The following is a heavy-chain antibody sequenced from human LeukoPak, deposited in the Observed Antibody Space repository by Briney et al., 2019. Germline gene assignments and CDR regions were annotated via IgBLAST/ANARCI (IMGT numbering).Heavy chain of an antibody. CDR1: GGSISSSSYY. Sequence: NASETLSLTCTVSGGSISSSSYYWGWIRQPPGKGLEWIGSIYYSGSTYYNPSLKSRVTISVDTSKNQFSLKVSSVTAADTAVYYCARDQRSGYSGYDYYYYYYMDVWGKGTTVTVSS. CDR2: IYYSGST. V-gene: IGHV4-39*07. D-gene: IGHD5-12*01. J-gene: IGHJ6*03. CDR3: ARDQRSGYSGYDYYYYYYMDV.